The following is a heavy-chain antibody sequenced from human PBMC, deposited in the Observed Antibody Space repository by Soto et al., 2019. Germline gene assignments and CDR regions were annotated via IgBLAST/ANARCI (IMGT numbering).Heavy chain of an antibody. D-gene: IGHD5-18*01. Sequence: PSETLSLTCTVSGGSISSYYWSWIRQPPGKGLEWIGYIYYSGSTNYNPSLKSRVTISVDTSKSHFSLKLSSVTAADTAVYYCARGTFTDTAMVYYYGMDVWGQGTTVTVSS. CDR3: ARGTFTDTAMVYYYGMDV. CDR2: IYYSGST. CDR1: GGSISSYY. V-gene: IGHV4-59*01. J-gene: IGHJ6*02.